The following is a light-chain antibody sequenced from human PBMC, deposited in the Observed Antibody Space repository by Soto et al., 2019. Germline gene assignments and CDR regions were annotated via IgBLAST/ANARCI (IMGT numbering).Light chain of an antibody. V-gene: IGKV3-20*01. Sequence: EIGLTQSPGTLSLSPGDRATLSCRASQSVSASYLDWYQQKPGQAPRLLIYGASSMATGIPDRFSGSGSGTDFKLTISRLEPEDFAVYYCQQYGSSRGLTFGGGTKVEIK. J-gene: IGKJ4*01. CDR3: QQYGSSRGLT. CDR1: QSVSASY. CDR2: GAS.